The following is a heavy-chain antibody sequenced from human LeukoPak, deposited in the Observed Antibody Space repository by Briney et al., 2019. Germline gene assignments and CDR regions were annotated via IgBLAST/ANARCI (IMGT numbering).Heavy chain of an antibody. J-gene: IGHJ4*02. Sequence: SETLSLTCTVSGGSISSYYWSWIRQPPGKGLEWIGYIYYSGSTNYNPSLKSRATISVDTSKNQFSLKLSSVTAADTAVYYCARHGRVSWKQWLVYFDYWGQGTLVTVSS. D-gene: IGHD6-19*01. V-gene: IGHV4-59*08. CDR3: ARHGRVSWKQWLVYFDY. CDR2: IYYSGST. CDR1: GGSISSYY.